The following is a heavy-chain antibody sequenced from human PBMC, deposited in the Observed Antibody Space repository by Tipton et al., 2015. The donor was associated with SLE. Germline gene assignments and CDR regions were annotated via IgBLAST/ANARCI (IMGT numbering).Heavy chain of an antibody. V-gene: IGHV4-38-2*01. CDR1: GYSISSGYY. Sequence: LSCAVSGYSISSGYYWGWIRQPPGKGLEWIGEINHSGSTNYNPSLKSRVTISVDTSKNQFSLKLSSVTAADTAVYYCARVPLGSSWSYYFDYWGQGTLVTVSS. J-gene: IGHJ4*02. CDR3: ARVPLGSSWSYYFDY. CDR2: INHSGST. D-gene: IGHD6-13*01.